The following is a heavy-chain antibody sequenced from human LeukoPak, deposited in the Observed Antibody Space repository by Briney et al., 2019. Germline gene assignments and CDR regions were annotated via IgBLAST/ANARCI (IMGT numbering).Heavy chain of an antibody. D-gene: IGHD3-22*01. V-gene: IGHV4-39*02. CDR2: IYYGGST. CDR1: GGSISSSSYY. CDR3: ARDFNYYDSSGYYADY. Sequence: SETLSLTCTVSGGSISSSSYYWGWIRQPPGKGLEWIGSIYYGGSTYYNPSLKSRVTISVDTSKNQFSLKLSSVTAADTAVYYCARDFNYYDSSGYYADYWGQGTLVTVSS. J-gene: IGHJ4*02.